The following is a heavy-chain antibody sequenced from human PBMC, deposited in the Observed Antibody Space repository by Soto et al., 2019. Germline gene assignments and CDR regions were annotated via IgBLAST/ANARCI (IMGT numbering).Heavy chain of an antibody. CDR3: ARRKERSGPNYFDS. CDR2: IWYDGSNK. D-gene: IGHD6-25*01. CDR1: GFTFSSYG. J-gene: IGHJ4*02. V-gene: IGHV3-33*01. Sequence: GGSLRLSCAASGFTFSSYGMHWVRQAPGKGLEWVAAIWYDGSNKYYADSVKGRFTISRDNSKNTLYLQMNSLRSDDTAVYFCARRKERSGPNYFDSWGQGSLVTVSS.